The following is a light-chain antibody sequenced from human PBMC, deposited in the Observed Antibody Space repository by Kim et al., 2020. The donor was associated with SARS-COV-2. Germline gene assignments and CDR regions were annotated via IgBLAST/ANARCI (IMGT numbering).Light chain of an antibody. Sequence: GRSLAIYCTATGSAVSGHSRVTWCHQPPGRAPKRTIYEVRTRPSGVPHRFSGSKSGNTASLTISGLQAEDEGDYFCGSYTNSNTWVFGGGTQLTVL. CDR2: EVR. CDR3: GSYTNSNTWV. CDR1: GSAVSGHSR. J-gene: IGLJ3*02. V-gene: IGLV2-18*02.